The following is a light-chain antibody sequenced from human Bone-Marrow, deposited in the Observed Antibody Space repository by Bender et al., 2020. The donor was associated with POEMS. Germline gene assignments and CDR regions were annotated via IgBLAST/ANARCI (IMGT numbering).Light chain of an antibody. V-gene: IGLV2-8*01. J-gene: IGLJ2*01. CDR3: SSFAGTVV. Sequence: SALTQHPSASGSPGQSVTISCTGTSTNVAYYNYVSWYQQHPGKAPSLIIYEVTKRPSGVPDRFSGSKAGNTASLTVSGLQAEDEADYYCSSFAGTVVFGGGTKLTVL. CDR2: EVT. CDR1: STNVAYYNY.